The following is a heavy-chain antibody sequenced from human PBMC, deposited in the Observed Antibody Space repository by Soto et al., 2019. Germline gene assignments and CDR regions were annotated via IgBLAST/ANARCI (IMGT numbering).Heavy chain of an antibody. CDR1: GFSLSTSGVG. J-gene: IGHJ5*02. D-gene: IGHD2-8*01. CDR2: IYWDDDE. Sequence: QITLKESGPTLVRPTQTLTLTCTLSGFSLSTSGVGVGWIRQPPGKALEWLALIYWDDDERYSPSLHSRLTITKDTSKNQVVLTMTNMDPVDTATYYCAITVEVWVFDSWGQGTLVTVSS. CDR3: AITVEVWVFDS. V-gene: IGHV2-5*02.